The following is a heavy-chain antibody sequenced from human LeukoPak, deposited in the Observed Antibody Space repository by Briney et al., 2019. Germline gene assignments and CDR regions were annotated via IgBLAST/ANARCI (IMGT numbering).Heavy chain of an antibody. Sequence: SETLSLTCGVSGSSISNTNWWSWVRQPPGQGLEWIGEISLTGLTHYNPSLESRVTVSLDKSKNQLSLNLTSVTAADTAVYYCSRENGAFSPFGYWGQGTLVTVLS. CDR3: SRENGAFSPFGY. D-gene: IGHD2-8*01. J-gene: IGHJ4*02. CDR1: GSSISNTNW. V-gene: IGHV4-4*02. CDR2: ISLTGLT.